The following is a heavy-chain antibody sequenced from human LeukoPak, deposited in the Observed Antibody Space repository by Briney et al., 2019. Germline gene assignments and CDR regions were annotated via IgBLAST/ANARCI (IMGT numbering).Heavy chain of an antibody. CDR1: GFTFSSYG. J-gene: IGHJ4*02. D-gene: IGHD6-19*01. Sequence: GGSLRLSCAASGFTFSSYGMHWVRQAPGKGLEWVAVIWYDGSNKYYADSVKGRFTISRDNSKNTLYLQMNSLRAEDTAVYYCARGKYSSGWFDYWGQGTLVTVSS. CDR2: IWYDGSNK. V-gene: IGHV3-33*01. CDR3: ARGKYSSGWFDY.